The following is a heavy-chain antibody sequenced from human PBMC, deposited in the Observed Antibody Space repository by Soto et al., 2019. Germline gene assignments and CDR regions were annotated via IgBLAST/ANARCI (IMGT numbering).Heavy chain of an antibody. D-gene: IGHD5-12*01. V-gene: IGHV5-51*01. Sequence: GESLKISCKGSGYSFITYWIAWVRQKPGKGLEWMGIIDPADSETKYSPSFQGQVTISADKSINTAYLQWSSLKAADTAMYYCARMGQGGYVQGMDVWGQGTTVTVSS. CDR1: GYSFITYW. J-gene: IGHJ6*02. CDR2: IDPADSET. CDR3: ARMGQGGYVQGMDV.